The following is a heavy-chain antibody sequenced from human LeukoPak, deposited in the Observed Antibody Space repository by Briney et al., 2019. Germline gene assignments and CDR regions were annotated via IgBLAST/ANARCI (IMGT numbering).Heavy chain of an antibody. CDR2: ISSSSSYI. J-gene: IGHJ6*02. CDR1: GFTFSSYS. V-gene: IGHV3-21*01. CDR3: ARDGIVVVVAATRREYYYGMDV. D-gene: IGHD2-15*01. Sequence: GGSLRLSCAASGFTFSSYSMNWVGQAPGKGLEWVSSISSSSSYIYYADSVKGRFTISRDNAKNSLYLQMNSLRAEDTAVYYCARDGIVVVVAATRREYYYGMDVWGQGTTVTVSS.